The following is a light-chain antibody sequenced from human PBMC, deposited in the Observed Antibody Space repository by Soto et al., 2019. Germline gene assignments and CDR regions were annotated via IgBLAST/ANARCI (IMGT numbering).Light chain of an antibody. CDR3: SSYTSRSTGV. Sequence: QSALTQPASVSGSPGQSITISCAGTSTDVGGYNDVYWYQHHPGKAPKLMIYDVTHRTSGVSNRFSGSKSGTTASLNISGLAADDDADYYSSSYTSRSTGVFGGGTKVTVL. V-gene: IGLV2-14*03. CDR2: DVT. CDR1: STDVGGYND. J-gene: IGLJ3*02.